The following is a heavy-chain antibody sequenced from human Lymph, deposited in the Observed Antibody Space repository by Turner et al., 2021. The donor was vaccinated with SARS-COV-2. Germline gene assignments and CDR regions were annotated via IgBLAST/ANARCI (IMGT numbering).Heavy chain of an antibody. J-gene: IGHJ3*02. Sequence: QVQLVQSGSEVKKPGSSVNVSCKASGGTFSNYVISWVRQAPGQGIEWMGGIISILGIENYAQKFQGRVTITADKSTSTAYMELSSLRSEDTAVYHCARRHSGNYDAFDIWGQGTMVTVSS. V-gene: IGHV1-69*10. D-gene: IGHD1-26*01. CDR2: IISILGIE. CDR3: ARRHSGNYDAFDI. CDR1: GGTFSNYV.